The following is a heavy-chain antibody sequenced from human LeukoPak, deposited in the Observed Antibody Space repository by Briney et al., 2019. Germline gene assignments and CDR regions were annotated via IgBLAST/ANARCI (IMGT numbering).Heavy chain of an antibody. CDR3: ARGSRDGYNQVFD. CDR1: GFTFSTYA. D-gene: IGHD5-24*01. CDR2: ISSSGGST. Sequence: GGSLRLSCEASGFTFSTYAMSWVRQAPGKGLEWVSSISSSGGSTYYADSVKGRFTISRDNAKNSLYLQMNSLRAEDTAVYYCARGSRDGYNQVFDWGQGTLVTVSS. J-gene: IGHJ4*02. V-gene: IGHV3-23*01.